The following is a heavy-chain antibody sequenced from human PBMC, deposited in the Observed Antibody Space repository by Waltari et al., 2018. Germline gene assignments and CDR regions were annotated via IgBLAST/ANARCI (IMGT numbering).Heavy chain of an antibody. D-gene: IGHD2-2*01. CDR2: IYYSGST. V-gene: IGHV4-31*03. CDR1: GGSISSGGYS. J-gene: IGHJ2*01. CDR3: AREPRYCSSTSCYHYWYFDL. Sequence: QVQLQESGPGLVKPSQTLSLTCPVSGGSISSGGYSWSWIRQHPGKGLEWIGYIYYSGSTYYNPSLKSRVTISVDTSKNQFSLKLSSVTAADTAVYYCAREPRYCSSTSCYHYWYFDLWGRGTLVTVSS.